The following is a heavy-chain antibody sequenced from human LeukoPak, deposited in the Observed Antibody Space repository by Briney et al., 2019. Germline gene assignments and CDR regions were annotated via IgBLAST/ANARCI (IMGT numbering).Heavy chain of an antibody. V-gene: IGHV1-18*01. Sequence: ASVKVSCKASGYTFTSYGISWVRQAPGQGLEWMGWISAYNGNTNYAQKLQGRVTMTTDTSTSTAYMELRSLRSDDTAVYYCARDFRYDILADYYYYMDVWGKGTTVTISS. J-gene: IGHJ6*03. CDR1: GYTFTSYG. CDR2: ISAYNGNT. CDR3: ARDFRYDILADYYYYMDV. D-gene: IGHD3-9*01.